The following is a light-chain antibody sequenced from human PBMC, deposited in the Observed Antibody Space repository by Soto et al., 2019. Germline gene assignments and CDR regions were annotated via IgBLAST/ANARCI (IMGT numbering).Light chain of an antibody. CDR2: DAS. J-gene: IGKJ1*01. V-gene: IGKV3-11*01. CDR1: QSVSSY. CDR3: QQRSNWPPGGT. Sequence: EIVLTQSPATLSLSPGERATLSFMAVQSVSSYLAWYQQKPGQAPRLLIYDASNRATGIPARFSGSGSGTDFTLTISSLEPEDFAVYYCQQRSNWPPGGTFGQGTKVDIK.